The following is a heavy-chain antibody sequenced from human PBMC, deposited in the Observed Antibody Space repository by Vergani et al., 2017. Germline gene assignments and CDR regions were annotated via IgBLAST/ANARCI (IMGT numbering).Heavy chain of an antibody. CDR3: ARVHSGYETAHAFDI. CDR2: IYYSGST. J-gene: IGHJ3*02. V-gene: IGHV4-59*01. Sequence: QVQLQESGPGLVKPSETLSLTCTVSGGSISSYYWSWIRPPPGKGLEWIGYIYYSGSTNYNHSLKSRVTISVDTSKNQFSLKLSSVTAADTAVYYCARVHSGYETAHAFDIWGQGTMVTVSS. CDR1: GGSISSYY. D-gene: IGHD5-12*01.